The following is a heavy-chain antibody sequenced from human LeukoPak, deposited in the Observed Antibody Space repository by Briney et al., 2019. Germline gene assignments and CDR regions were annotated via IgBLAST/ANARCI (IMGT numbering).Heavy chain of an antibody. J-gene: IGHJ4*02. CDR1: GFTFSGYW. CDR3: ARVRYSAFDFDC. V-gene: IGHV3-74*01. CDR2: INSDGRST. Sequence: GGSLRLSCAASGFTFSGYWMHWVRQAPGKGLVWVSHINSDGRSTTSAGSVKGRFTISRDNAKNTLYLQMNSLRTDDTAVYYCARVRYSAFDFDCWGQGTLVTVSS. D-gene: IGHD5-12*01.